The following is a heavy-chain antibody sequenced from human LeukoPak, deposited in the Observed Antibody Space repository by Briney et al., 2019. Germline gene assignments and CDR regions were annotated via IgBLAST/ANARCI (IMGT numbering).Heavy chain of an antibody. V-gene: IGHV1-18*04. CDR2: ISAYNGNP. CDR1: GYTLTTLG. CDR3: ARDRHSSGWENFDY. J-gene: IGHJ4*02. D-gene: IGHD6-19*01. Sequence: ASVKVSCKASGYTLTTLGISWVRQAPGQGLEWMGWISAYNGNPNYAQKLRGRVTMTTDTSTSTAYMELRSLRSDDTAVYYCARDRHSSGWENFDYWGQGTLLTVSS.